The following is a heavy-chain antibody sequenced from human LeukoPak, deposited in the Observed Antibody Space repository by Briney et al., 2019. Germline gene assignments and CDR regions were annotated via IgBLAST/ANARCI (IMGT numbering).Heavy chain of an antibody. D-gene: IGHD6-19*01. V-gene: IGHV4-31*03. CDR2: IYYSGST. Sequence: MASETLSLTCTVSGGSISSGVYYWTWIRQHPGRGLEWIGYIYYSGSTYYNPSLKSRVSISVGTSKNQFSLKVSSVTAADTAVYYCARDVKSSGYNYYGMDVWGQGTTVTVSS. J-gene: IGHJ6*02. CDR3: ARDVKSSGYNYYGMDV. CDR1: GGSISSGVYY.